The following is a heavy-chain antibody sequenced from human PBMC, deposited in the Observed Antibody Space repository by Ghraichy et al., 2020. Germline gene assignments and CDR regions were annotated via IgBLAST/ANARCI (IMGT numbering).Heavy chain of an antibody. Sequence: GVLRLSCAASGFTFSSYGMHWVRQAPGKGLEWVAFIRYDGSNKYYADSVKGRFTISRDNSKNTLYLQMNSLRAEDTAVYYCAKDRRGELWFGMGVDYWGQGTLVTVSS. J-gene: IGHJ4*02. CDR1: GFTFSSYG. CDR3: AKDRRGELWFGMGVDY. V-gene: IGHV3-30*02. D-gene: IGHD5-18*01. CDR2: IRYDGSNK.